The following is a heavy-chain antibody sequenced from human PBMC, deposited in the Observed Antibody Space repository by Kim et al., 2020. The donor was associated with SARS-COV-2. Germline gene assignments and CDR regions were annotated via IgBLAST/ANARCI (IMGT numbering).Heavy chain of an antibody. J-gene: IGHJ6*03. V-gene: IGHV3-23*05. Sequence: TTYYVDSVKGRLTISRDNSKNMMNLQMNSLRAEDTAVYYCAKGRGWYMDVWGKGTMVTVSS. CDR3: AKGRGWYMDV. CDR2: TT.